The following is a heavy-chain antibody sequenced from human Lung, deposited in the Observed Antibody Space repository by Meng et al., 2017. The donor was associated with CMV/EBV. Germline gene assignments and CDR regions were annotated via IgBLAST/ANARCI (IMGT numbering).Heavy chain of an antibody. Sequence: ASXXVSCKASGYTFTSYDISWVRQAPGQGLEWMGWMNPNSGNTDSAQNFQGRVTMTRNTSISTAYMELSSLRSEDTAVYYCARAVYCIGTTCFFYPMDVWGQGXTVTVSS. D-gene: IGHD2-2*01. J-gene: IGHJ6*02. CDR2: MNPNSGNT. CDR1: GYTFTSYD. V-gene: IGHV1-8*01. CDR3: ARAVYCIGTTCFFYPMDV.